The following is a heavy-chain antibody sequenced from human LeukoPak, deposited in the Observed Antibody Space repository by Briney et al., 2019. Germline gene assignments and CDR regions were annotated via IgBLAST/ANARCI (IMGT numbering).Heavy chain of an antibody. CDR3: ARWEGGTYYDFDY. V-gene: IGHV4-34*01. Sequence: SETLSLACAVYGGSFSGYYWSWIRQPPVKGLEWIGEINHSGSTNYNPSLKSRVTISVDTSKNQFSLKLSSVTAADTAVYYCARWEGGTYYDFDYWGQGTLVTVSS. J-gene: IGHJ4*02. CDR2: INHSGST. CDR1: GGSFSGYY. D-gene: IGHD1-26*01.